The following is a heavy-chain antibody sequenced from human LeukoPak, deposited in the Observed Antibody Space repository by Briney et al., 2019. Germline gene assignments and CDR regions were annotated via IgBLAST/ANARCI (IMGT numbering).Heavy chain of an antibody. CDR2: LYTGGST. V-gene: IGHV3-53*01. CDR3: ARELISRYFDY. Sequence: PGGSLRLSCAASGFTVSRNYMSWVRQAPGKGLGWVSVLYTGGSTYYADSVKGRFTISRDNSKNTLYLQMNSMRAEDTAVYYCARELISRYFDYWGQGTLVTVSS. J-gene: IGHJ4*02. CDR1: GFTVSRNY.